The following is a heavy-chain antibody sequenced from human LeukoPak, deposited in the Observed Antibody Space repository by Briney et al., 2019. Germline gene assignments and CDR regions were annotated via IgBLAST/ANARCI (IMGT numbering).Heavy chain of an antibody. Sequence: GGSLRLSCAASGFTFSSYEMNWVRQAPGKGLEWVSYISSSGSTIYYADSVKGRFTISRDNAKNSLYLRMNGPRAEDTAVYYCARSYYYDSSGTYAFDIWGQGTMVTVSS. CDR3: ARSYYYDSSGTYAFDI. D-gene: IGHD3-22*01. CDR2: ISSSGSTI. J-gene: IGHJ3*02. V-gene: IGHV3-48*03. CDR1: GFTFSSYE.